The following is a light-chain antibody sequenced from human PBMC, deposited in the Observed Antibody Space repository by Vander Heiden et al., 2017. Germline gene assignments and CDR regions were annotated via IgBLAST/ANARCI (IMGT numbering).Light chain of an antibody. CDR1: QSISSY. J-gene: IGKJ1*01. V-gene: IGKV1-39*01. Sequence: DTHMIQPPSSLSASVGNRVTNTCRASQSISSYLNWYQQKPGKAPKLLIYAASSLQSGVPSRFSGSGSGTDFTLTISSLQPEDFATYYCQQSYSTPQTFGQGTKVEIK. CDR2: AAS. CDR3: QQSYSTPQT.